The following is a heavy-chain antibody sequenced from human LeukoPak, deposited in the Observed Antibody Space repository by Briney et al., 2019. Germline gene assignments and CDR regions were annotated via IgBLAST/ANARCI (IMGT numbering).Heavy chain of an antibody. CDR3: AKDSQGFTYYYYYMDV. CDR1: GFTFSSYA. CDR2: IWYDGSNK. V-gene: IGHV3-33*06. Sequence: PGGSLRLSCAASGFTFSSYAMSWVRQAPGKGLEWVAVIWYDGSNKYYADSVKGRFTISRDNSKNTLYLQMNSLRAEDTAVYYCAKDSQGFTYYYYYMDVWGKGTTVTVSS. J-gene: IGHJ6*03.